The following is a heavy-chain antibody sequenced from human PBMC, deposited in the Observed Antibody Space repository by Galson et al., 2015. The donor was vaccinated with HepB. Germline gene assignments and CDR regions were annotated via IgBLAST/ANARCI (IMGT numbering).Heavy chain of an antibody. CDR3: AKLGATRGGSWFGSYVDY. V-gene: IGHV3-30*18. Sequence: SLRLSCAASGFTFSNYGMHRVRQAPGKGLEWVAIVSFDGSNKYYVDSVKGRFTISRDNSKNTLYLQMNSLRLEDTAVYYCAKLGATRGGSWFGSYVDYWGQGTLVTVSS. CDR1: GFTFSNYG. J-gene: IGHJ4*02. D-gene: IGHD1-26*01. CDR2: VSFDGSNK.